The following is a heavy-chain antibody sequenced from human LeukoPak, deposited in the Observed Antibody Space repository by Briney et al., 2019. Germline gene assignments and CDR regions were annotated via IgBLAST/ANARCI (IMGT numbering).Heavy chain of an antibody. V-gene: IGHV3-48*04. Sequence: GGSLRLSCAASGFTFSSYSMNWVRQAPGKGLEWVSYISSSSSIIYYADSVKGRFTISRDNAKNSLYLQMNSLRAEDTAVYYCARGYCSSTSCYYYYYYMDVWGKGTTVTVSS. D-gene: IGHD2-2*01. J-gene: IGHJ6*03. CDR2: ISSSSSII. CDR1: GFTFSSYS. CDR3: ARGYCSSTSCYYYYYYMDV.